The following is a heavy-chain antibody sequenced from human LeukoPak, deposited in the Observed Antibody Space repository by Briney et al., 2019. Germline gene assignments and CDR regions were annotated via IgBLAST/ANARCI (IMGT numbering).Heavy chain of an antibody. CDR1: GITLGNYG. V-gene: IGHV3-23*01. D-gene: IGHD3-22*01. J-gene: IGHJ4*02. CDR2: ISDSGGST. Sequence: GGSLRLSCAVSGITLGNYGMSWVRQPPGKGLEWVAGISDSGGSTNYADSVKGRFTISRDTPRNTLYLQMNSLRAEDTAVYFCAKRGVVIRVILVGFHKEAYYFDSWGQGVLVTVSS. CDR3: AKRGVVIRVILVGFHKEAYYFDS.